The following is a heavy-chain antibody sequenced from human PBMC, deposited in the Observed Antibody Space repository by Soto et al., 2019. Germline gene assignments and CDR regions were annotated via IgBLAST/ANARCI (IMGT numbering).Heavy chain of an antibody. CDR2: INPGDSDI. J-gene: IGHJ6*02. D-gene: IGHD5-18*01. V-gene: IGHV5-51*01. CDR1: GYSFTSYW. Sequence: PGESLKISCKGSGYSFTSYWIGWVRQMPGKGLEWMGIINPGDSDIRYSPSFQGQVTISADKSVSTAYLQWSSLKASDTAMYYCARLDAAMGLVPYYYYGMEVWGQGTTVTVSS. CDR3: ARLDAAMGLVPYYYYGMEV.